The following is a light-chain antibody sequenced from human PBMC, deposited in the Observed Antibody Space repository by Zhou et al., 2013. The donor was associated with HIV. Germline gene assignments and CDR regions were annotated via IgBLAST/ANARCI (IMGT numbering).Light chain of an antibody. CDR1: QSLLHSNGKKY. Sequence: DIVMTQSPVSLPVTLGEPASISCRSSQSLLHSNGKKYLDWYLQKPGQSPQLLIYMHSNRASGVPDRFSGGGSGTDFTLRISRVEAGDIGTYYCMQALQTPYTFGQGTKLEIK. CDR3: MQALQTPYT. CDR2: MHS. V-gene: IGKV2-28*01. J-gene: IGKJ2*01.